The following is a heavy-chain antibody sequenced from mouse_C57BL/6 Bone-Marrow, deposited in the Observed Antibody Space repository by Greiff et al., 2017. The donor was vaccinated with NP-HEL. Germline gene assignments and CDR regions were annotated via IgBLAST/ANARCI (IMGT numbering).Heavy chain of an antibody. D-gene: IGHD2-4*01. Sequence: VQLQQSGPELVKPGDSVKISCKASGYTFTDYYMNWVKKSHGKSLEWIGDINPKNGGNSYNQKFKGKATLTVDKSSSTAYMELRSLTSEDSAVXYCARATYYDYDGAMDFWGQGTSVTVSS. CDR1: GYTFTDYY. J-gene: IGHJ4*01. CDR3: ARATYYDYDGAMDF. V-gene: IGHV1-26*01. CDR2: INPKNGGN.